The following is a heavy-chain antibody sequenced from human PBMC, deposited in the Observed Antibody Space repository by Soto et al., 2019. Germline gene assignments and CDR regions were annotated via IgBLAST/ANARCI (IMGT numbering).Heavy chain of an antibody. CDR3: AKESEDLYSSFEY. J-gene: IGHJ4*02. CDR1: GFTFTRYS. V-gene: IGHV3-21*06. Sequence: PGWSLRLSCAASGFTFTRYSMNLVRQAPGKGLEWVSAISSTTNYIYYGDSMKGRFTISRDNAKNSLYLEMNSLRAEDTAVYYCAKESEDLYSSFEYWGEGTLVTVS. D-gene: IGHD2-15*01. CDR2: ISSTTNYI.